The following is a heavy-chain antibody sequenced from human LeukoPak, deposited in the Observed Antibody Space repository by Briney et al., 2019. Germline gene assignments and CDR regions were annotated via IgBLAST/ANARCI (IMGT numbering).Heavy chain of an antibody. J-gene: IGHJ4*02. CDR2: FDPEDGET. V-gene: IGHV1-24*01. CDR3: ATSADYYDSSDY. D-gene: IGHD3-22*01. Sequence: ASVKVSCKVSGYTLTELSMHWVRQAPGKGLEWMGVFDPEDGETIYAQKFQGRVTMTEDTSTDTAYMELSSLRSEDTAVYYCATSADYYDSSDYWGQGTLVTVSS. CDR1: GYTLTELS.